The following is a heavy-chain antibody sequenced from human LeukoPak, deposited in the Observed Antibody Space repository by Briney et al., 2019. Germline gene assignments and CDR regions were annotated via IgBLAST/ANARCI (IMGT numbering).Heavy chain of an antibody. V-gene: IGHV3-48*01. D-gene: IGHD1-26*01. J-gene: IGHJ4*02. Sequence: PGGSLRLSCAASGFTFSTYTMNWVRQAPGKGLEWVSSISSIGSTIYYADSVKGRFTISRDNAKNSLYLQMNSLRVEDTAVYCCARDLGATIFDFDYWGQGTLVTVSS. CDR3: ARDLGATIFDFDY. CDR2: ISSIGSTI. CDR1: GFTFSTYT.